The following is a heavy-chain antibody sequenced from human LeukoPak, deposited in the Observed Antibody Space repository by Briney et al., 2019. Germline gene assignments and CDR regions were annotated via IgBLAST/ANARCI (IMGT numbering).Heavy chain of an antibody. V-gene: IGHV4-38-2*02. Sequence: PSETLSLTCTVSGYSISSGYYWGWVRQPPGKGLEWIGNIYHSGSTYYNPSLKSRVTISVDTSKNQFSLKLSSVTAADTAVYYCARSTGGGSYYFDYWGQGTLVTVSS. CDR1: GYSISSGYY. J-gene: IGHJ4*02. CDR2: IYHSGST. CDR3: ARSTGGGSYYFDY. D-gene: IGHD1-26*01.